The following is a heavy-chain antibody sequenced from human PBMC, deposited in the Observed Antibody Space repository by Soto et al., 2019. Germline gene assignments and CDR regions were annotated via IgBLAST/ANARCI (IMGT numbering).Heavy chain of an antibody. Sequence: PGGSLRLSCVASEFNFSYYWMHWFRQVPGKGLVWVSRIHSDGSSTTYADSVNGRFTISRDNAKNTLYLQMASLRVEDTAVYFCARGDVGAFDLWGQGTMVTVSS. V-gene: IGHV3-74*03. CDR2: IHSDGSST. J-gene: IGHJ3*01. CDR1: EFNFSYYW. D-gene: IGHD1-26*01. CDR3: ARGDVGAFDL.